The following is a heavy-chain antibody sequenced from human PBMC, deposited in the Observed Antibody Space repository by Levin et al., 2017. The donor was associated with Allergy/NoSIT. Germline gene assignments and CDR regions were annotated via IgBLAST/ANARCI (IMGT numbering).Heavy chain of an antibody. CDR2: ISYDGSNK. J-gene: IGHJ3*02. CDR1: GFTFSSYG. CDR3: ANGRGLRFLEWFPDAFDI. V-gene: IGHV3-30*18. Sequence: GESLKISCAASGFTFSSYGMHWVRQAPGKGLEWVAVISYDGSNKYYADSVKGRFTISRDNSKNTLYLQMNSLRAEDTAVYYCANGRGLRFLEWFPDAFDIWGQGTMVTVSS. D-gene: IGHD3-3*01.